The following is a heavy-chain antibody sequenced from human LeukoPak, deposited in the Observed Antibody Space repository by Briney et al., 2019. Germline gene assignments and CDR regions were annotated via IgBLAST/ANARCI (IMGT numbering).Heavy chain of an antibody. CDR3: AKDRADMTTVTTYYYYYGMDV. CDR1: GFTFSSYG. J-gene: IGHJ6*02. D-gene: IGHD4-17*01. CDR2: ISYDGSNK. V-gene: IGHV3-30*18. Sequence: GRSLRLSCAASGFTFSSYGMHWVRLAPGKGLEWVAVISYDGSNKYYADSVKGRFTISRDNSKNTLYLQMNSLRAEDTAVYYCAKDRADMTTVTTYYYYYGMDVWGQGTTVTVSS.